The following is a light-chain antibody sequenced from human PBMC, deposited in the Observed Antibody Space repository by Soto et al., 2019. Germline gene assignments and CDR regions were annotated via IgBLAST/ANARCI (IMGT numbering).Light chain of an antibody. V-gene: IGKV3-15*01. J-gene: IGKJ1*01. Sequence: EIVMTQSPATLSXSXXXXXXLSCRASQSVSSNLAWYQQKPGQAPRLLIYGASTRATGIPARFSGSGSGTKFTLTISSLQSEDFAVYYCQQYNNWPQTFGQGTKV. CDR1: QSVSSN. CDR2: GAS. CDR3: QQYNNWPQT.